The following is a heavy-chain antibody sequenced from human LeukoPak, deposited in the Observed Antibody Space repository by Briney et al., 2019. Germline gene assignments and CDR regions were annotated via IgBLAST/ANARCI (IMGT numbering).Heavy chain of an antibody. D-gene: IGHD3-10*01. CDR1: GGSISSSSYY. J-gene: IGHJ4*02. CDR3: ARSGSYYKGQTDY. Sequence: SETLSLTCTVSGGSISSSSYYWGWIRQPPGKGLEWIGSIYYSGSTYYNPSLKSRVTISVDTSKNQFSLKLSSVTAADTAVYYCARSGSYYKGQTDYWGQGTLVTVSS. CDR2: IYYSGST. V-gene: IGHV4-39*01.